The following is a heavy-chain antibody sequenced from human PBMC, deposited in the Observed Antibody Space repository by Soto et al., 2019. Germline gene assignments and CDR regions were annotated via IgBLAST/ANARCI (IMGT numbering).Heavy chain of an antibody. CDR3: ARFVRYSSGWYGTQYYFDY. J-gene: IGHJ4*02. Sequence: PGESLKISCKSSGYSFTSYWISWVRQMPGKGLEWMGRIDPSDSYTNYSPSFQGHVTISADKSISTAYLQWSSLKASDTAMYYCARFVRYSSGWYGTQYYFDYWGQGTLVTVSS. CDR2: IDPSDSYT. CDR1: GYSFTSYW. D-gene: IGHD6-19*01. V-gene: IGHV5-10-1*01.